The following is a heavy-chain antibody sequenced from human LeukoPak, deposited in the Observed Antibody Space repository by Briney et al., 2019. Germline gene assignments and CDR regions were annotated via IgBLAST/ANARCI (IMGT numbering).Heavy chain of an antibody. CDR3: ARGSIAARRAFDT. CDR1: GGSISSYY. J-gene: IGHJ3*02. Sequence: SETLSLTCTVSGGSISSYYWSWIRQPPGKGLEWIGYIYYSGSTNYNPSLKSRVTISVDTSKNQFSLKLSSVTAADTAVYYCARGSIAARRAFDTWGRGTMVTVSS. D-gene: IGHD6-6*01. CDR2: IYYSGST. V-gene: IGHV4-59*01.